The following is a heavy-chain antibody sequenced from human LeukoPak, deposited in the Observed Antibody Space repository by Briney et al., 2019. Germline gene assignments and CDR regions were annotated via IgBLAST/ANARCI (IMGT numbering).Heavy chain of an antibody. CDR3: AGYSSGWDPFDY. J-gene: IGHJ4*02. CDR1: GGTFSSYA. V-gene: IGHV1-69*04. D-gene: IGHD6-19*01. CDR2: VIPILGIA. Sequence: SVKVSCKASGGTFSSYAISWVRQAPGQGLEWMGRVIPILGIANYAQKFQGRVTITADKSTSTAYMELSSLRSEDTAVYYCAGYSSGWDPFDYWGQGTLVTVSS.